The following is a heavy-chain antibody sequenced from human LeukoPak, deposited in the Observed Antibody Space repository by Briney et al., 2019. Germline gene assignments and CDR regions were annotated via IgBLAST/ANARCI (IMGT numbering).Heavy chain of an antibody. J-gene: IGHJ4*02. V-gene: IGHV4-34*01. CDR3: ARAGSSSWYLYY. CDR1: GGSFSGYY. Sequence: PPETLSLTCAVYGGSFSGYYWSWIRQPPGKGLEWIGEINHSGSTNYNPSLKSRVTISVDTSKNQFSLKLSSVTAADTAVYYCARAGSSSWYLYYWGQGTLVTVSS. D-gene: IGHD6-13*01. CDR2: INHSGST.